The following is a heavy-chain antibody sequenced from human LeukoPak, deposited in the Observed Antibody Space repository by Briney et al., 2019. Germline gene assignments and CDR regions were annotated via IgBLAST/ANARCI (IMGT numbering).Heavy chain of an antibody. V-gene: IGHV4-30-4*01. J-gene: IGHJ4*02. CDR3: ARLLASGGYSDY. CDR1: GDSITRRDLY. D-gene: IGHD3-22*01. CDR2: IHYGGTT. Sequence: SQTLSLTCTVSGDSITRRDLYWSWIRQPPGKGLEWIGYIHYGGTTYYSPSLKSRVTISPDTSKNQFSLKLSSVTAADTAVYYCARLLASGGYSDYWGQGTLVTVSS.